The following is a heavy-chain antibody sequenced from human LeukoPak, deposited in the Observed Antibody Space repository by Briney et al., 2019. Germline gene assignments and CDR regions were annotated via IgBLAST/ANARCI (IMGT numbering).Heavy chain of an antibody. Sequence: PGGSLRLSCAASGFTFSSYAMSWVRQARGKGLEWDSAISDSGGSTYYADSVKGRFTISRDNSKNTLYLQVNSLRAEDTAVYYCAKRVGPGRAFDIWGQGTMVTVSS. CDR3: AKRVGPGRAFDI. J-gene: IGHJ3*02. CDR1: GFTFSSYA. CDR2: ISDSGGST. D-gene: IGHD3-10*01. V-gene: IGHV3-23*01.